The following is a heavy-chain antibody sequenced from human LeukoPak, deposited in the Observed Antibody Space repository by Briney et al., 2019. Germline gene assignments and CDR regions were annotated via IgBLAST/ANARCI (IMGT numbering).Heavy chain of an antibody. CDR2: IYPGDSDT. Sequence: GESLKISCRGSGYSFTTYWIGWVRQMPGKGLEWMGIIYPGDSDTRYSPSFQGQVTISADKSISTAYLQWSSLKASDTAMYYCARLASSGWYVRSLRGDFDYWGQGTLVTVSS. J-gene: IGHJ4*02. D-gene: IGHD6-19*01. CDR3: ARLASSGWYVRSLRGDFDY. CDR1: GYSFTTYW. V-gene: IGHV5-51*01.